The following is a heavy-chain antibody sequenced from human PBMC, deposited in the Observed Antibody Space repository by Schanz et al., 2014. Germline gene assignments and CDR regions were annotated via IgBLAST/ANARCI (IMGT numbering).Heavy chain of an antibody. CDR1: GFTFSSYA. D-gene: IGHD3-22*01. CDR2: ISGSGGST. V-gene: IGHV3-23*01. CDR3: AKDPSHGDYDYYFDY. Sequence: EVQLLESGGGLVQPGGSLRLSCAASGFTFSSYAMSWVRQAPGRGLEWVSGISGSGGSTYYADSVKGRFTISRDNSKNTLYLQMNSLRAEDTAVYYCAKDPSHGDYDYYFDYWGQGTLVTVSS. J-gene: IGHJ4*02.